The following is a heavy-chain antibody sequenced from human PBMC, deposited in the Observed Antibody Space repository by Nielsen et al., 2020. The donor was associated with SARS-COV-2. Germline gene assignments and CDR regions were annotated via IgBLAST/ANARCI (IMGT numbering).Heavy chain of an antibody. Sequence: SETLSLTCSVSGASITNFFWNWIRQPPGKEPEWIGYVYRSGSTNYNPSLKSRVTISLDTSKNQFSLRLTSVTAADTAVYYCARALTIDGMDVWGQGTTVTVSS. CDR1: GASITNFF. D-gene: IGHD3-10*01. CDR3: ARALTIDGMDV. V-gene: IGHV4-59*13. CDR2: VYRSGST. J-gene: IGHJ6*02.